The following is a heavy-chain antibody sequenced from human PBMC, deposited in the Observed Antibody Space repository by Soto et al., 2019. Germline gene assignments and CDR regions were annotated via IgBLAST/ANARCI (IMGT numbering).Heavy chain of an antibody. J-gene: IGHJ5*02. Sequence: QVQLVQSGAEVKKPGSSVKVSCKASEGTFSSYIISWVRQAPGQGLEWMGRIIPILGIANFAQKFQGRATVTANKSRSTAHMELSSRKSEDTAVYYCASPAWLGRGVSDYERSWFDPWGQGTLGTVSS. V-gene: IGHV1-69*02. CDR2: IIPILGIA. CDR3: ASPAWLGRGVSDYERSWFDP. CDR1: EGTFSSYI. D-gene: IGHD3-10*01.